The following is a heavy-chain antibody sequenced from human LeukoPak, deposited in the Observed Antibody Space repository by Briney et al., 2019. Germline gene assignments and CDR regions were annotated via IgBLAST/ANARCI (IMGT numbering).Heavy chain of an antibody. CDR1: GFTFDDYA. CDR3: ARDRGNQRGYYYYYMDV. Sequence: GGSLRLSCAASGFTFDDYAMHWVRQAPGKGLEWVSGISCNSGSIGYADSVKGRFTISSDNAKNSLYLQMNSLRAEDTAVYYCARDRGNQRGYYYYYMDVWGKGTTVTVS. CDR2: ISCNSGSI. D-gene: IGHD1-14*01. J-gene: IGHJ6*03. V-gene: IGHV3-9*01.